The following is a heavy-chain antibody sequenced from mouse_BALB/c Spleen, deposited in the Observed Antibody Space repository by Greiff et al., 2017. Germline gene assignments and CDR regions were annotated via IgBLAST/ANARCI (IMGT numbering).Heavy chain of an antibody. CDR3: ARHGYSYAMDY. D-gene: IGHD1-2*01. V-gene: IGHV1-77*01. CDR1: GYTFTDYV. Sequence: VHLVESGPELVKPGASVKMSCKASGYTFTDYVISWVKQRTGQGLEWIGEIYPGSGSTYYNEKFKGKATLTADKSSNTAYMQLSSLTSEDSAVYFCARHGYSYAMDYWGQGTSVTVSS. J-gene: IGHJ4*01. CDR2: IYPGSGST.